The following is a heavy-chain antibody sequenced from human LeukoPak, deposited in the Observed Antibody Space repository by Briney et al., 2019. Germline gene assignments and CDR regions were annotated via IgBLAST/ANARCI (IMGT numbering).Heavy chain of an antibody. CDR1: GYTFTNYY. J-gene: IGHJ4*02. CDR2: INPSGGST. CDR3: ARGETAPYRACSSGSCPIDY. V-gene: IGHV1-46*01. Sequence: ASVKVSCKASGYTFTNYYMHWVRQAPGQGLEWMGIINPSGGSTRYAQKVQGRVTMTRDTSTSTVYMELCSLRSEDTAVYYCARGETAPYRACSSGSCPIDYWGQGTLVTVSS. D-gene: IGHD2-15*01.